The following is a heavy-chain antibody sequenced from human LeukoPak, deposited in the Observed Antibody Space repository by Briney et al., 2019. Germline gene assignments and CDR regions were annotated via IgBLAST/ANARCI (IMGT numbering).Heavy chain of an antibody. CDR1: GGSISSYY. Sequence: SETLSLTCTVSGGSISSYYWSWIRQPPGKGLEWIGYISYSGSTNYNPSLKSRVTISVDTSKNQFSLKLTSVTAADTAVYYCARRVVAAPQTFDYWGQGTLVTVSS. V-gene: IGHV4-59*01. CDR2: ISYSGST. CDR3: ARRVVAAPQTFDY. D-gene: IGHD2-15*01. J-gene: IGHJ4*02.